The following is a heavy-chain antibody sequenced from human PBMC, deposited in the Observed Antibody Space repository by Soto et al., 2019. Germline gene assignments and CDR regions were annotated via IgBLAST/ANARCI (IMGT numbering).Heavy chain of an antibody. CDR3: ARVTYDSLTAYSYYFDY. J-gene: IGHJ4*02. CDR2: IYYSGSV. CDR1: GYSIRPYY. D-gene: IGHD3-9*01. V-gene: IGHV4-59*01. Sequence: PSETLSLTCTVSGYSIRPYYWTWIRQPPGKGLEWIGYIYYSGSVSYKSSLKSRVTMSVDTSKNQFSLRLNSVTAADTAVYYCARVTYDSLTAYSYYFDYWGQGTLVTVSS.